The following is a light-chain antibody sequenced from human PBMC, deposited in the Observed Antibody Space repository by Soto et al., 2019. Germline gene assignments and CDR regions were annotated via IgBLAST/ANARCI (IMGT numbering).Light chain of an antibody. CDR2: GAS. Sequence: DIQMTQSPSSLSASVGDRVTITCRASQGISSYLAWYQQKPGKVPKLLIYGASTLHSGVPSRFSGSGSGTDFTLTISSQQPEDVATYYCQRYNSVPNTFGPGTKVDIK. CDR1: QGISSY. J-gene: IGKJ3*01. V-gene: IGKV1-27*01. CDR3: QRYNSVPNT.